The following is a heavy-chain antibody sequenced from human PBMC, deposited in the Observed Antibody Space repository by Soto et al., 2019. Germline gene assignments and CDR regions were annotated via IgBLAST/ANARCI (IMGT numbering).Heavy chain of an antibody. CDR1: GFTFRSYG. CDR3: VIDVPNDVYPYDY. D-gene: IGHD2-8*01. J-gene: IGHJ4*01. CDR2: IKSDGSNK. V-gene: IGHV3-30*03. Sequence: GGSLRLSCSASGFTFRSYGMHWVRQAPGKGLEWVAVIKSDGSNKDYSDSVKGRFTVSRDNSKNTLSLQMNNLKVEDTAVYYCVIDVPNDVYPYDYWGHGTLVTVSS.